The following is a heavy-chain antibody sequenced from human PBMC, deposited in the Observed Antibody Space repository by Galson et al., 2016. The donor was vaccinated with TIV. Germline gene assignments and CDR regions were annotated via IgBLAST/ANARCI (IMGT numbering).Heavy chain of an antibody. Sequence: SLRLSCAASGFTFDEYSMSWVRQAPGKGLEWVATINWKGNSADYADSVRGRFTISRDNGKNPLYLQMNSLRGEDTALYYCARDGVVDTSMDYYYYYYLDVWGKGTTVTISS. V-gene: IGHV3-20*04. CDR3: ARDGVVDTSMDYYYYYYLDV. CDR1: GFTFDEYS. J-gene: IGHJ6*03. D-gene: IGHD5-18*01. CDR2: INWKGNSA.